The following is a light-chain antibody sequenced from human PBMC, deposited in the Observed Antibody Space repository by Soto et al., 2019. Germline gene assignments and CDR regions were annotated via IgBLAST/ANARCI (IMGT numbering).Light chain of an antibody. V-gene: IGKV1-5*03. Sequence: DIQMTQSPSTLSASVGDGVTITCQASQSIGSGLAWYQQKPGKAPKLLIYKATNLQTGVPSRFSGSGSGTDFSLTISSLQPVDSATYYCQQYTDFQYTFGQGTKVDIK. CDR3: QQYTDFQYT. CDR1: QSIGSG. CDR2: KAT. J-gene: IGKJ2*01.